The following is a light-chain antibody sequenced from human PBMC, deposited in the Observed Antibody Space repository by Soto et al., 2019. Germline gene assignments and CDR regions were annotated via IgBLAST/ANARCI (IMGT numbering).Light chain of an antibody. V-gene: IGKV3-11*01. CDR3: QQRSNWPLT. J-gene: IGKJ4*01. CDR1: QSVSSN. CDR2: DAS. Sequence: EIVLTQSPATLSLSPGERATLSCRASQSVSSNLAWYQQKHGQAPRLLIYDASNRATGIPARFSGSGSGTDFTLTISSSEPEDFAVYYCQQRSNWPLTFGGGTKVEIK.